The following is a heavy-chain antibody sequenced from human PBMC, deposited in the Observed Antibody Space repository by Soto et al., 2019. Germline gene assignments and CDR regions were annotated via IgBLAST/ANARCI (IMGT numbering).Heavy chain of an antibody. V-gene: IGHV1-3*01. Sequence: ASVKVSCKASGYTFISYAIHWVRQAPGQRLEWVGWIHAGNGNTKYSQNFQGRVTITRDTSANTVYMELNSLRAEDTALYYCARHSSGIDYWGQGTLVTVSS. CDR3: ARHSSGIDY. D-gene: IGHD6-19*01. CDR1: GYTFISYA. CDR2: IHAGNGNT. J-gene: IGHJ4*02.